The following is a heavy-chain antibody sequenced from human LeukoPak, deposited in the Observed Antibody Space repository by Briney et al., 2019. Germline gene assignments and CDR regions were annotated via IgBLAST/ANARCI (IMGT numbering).Heavy chain of an antibody. J-gene: IGHJ5*02. CDR3: ARDLYSSGWYEVSHTTNWFDP. D-gene: IGHD6-13*01. V-gene: IGHV1-2*02. CDR1: GYTFTGYY. CDR2: INPNSGGT. Sequence: GASVKVSCKASGYTFTGYYMHWVRQAPGQGLEWMGWINPNSGGTNYAQKFQGRVTMTRDTSISTAYMELSRLRSDDTAVYYCARDLYSSGWYEVSHTTNWFDPWGQGTLVTVSS.